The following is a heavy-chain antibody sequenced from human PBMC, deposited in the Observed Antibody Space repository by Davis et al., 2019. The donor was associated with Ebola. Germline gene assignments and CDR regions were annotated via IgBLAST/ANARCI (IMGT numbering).Heavy chain of an antibody. V-gene: IGHV3-49*04. D-gene: IGHD4-11*01. CDR1: GFTFSNAW. Sequence: GGSLRLSCAASGFTFSNAWMSWVRQAPGKGLEWVGFIRSKAYGGTTEYAASVKGRFTISRDDSKSIAYLQMNSLKTEDTAVYYCTTRNYWFDPWGQGTLVTVSP. J-gene: IGHJ5*02. CDR2: IRSKAYGGTT. CDR3: TTRNYWFDP.